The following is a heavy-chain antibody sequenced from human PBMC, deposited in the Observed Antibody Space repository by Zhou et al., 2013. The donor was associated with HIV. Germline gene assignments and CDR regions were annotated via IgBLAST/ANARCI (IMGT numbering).Heavy chain of an antibody. CDR2: IIPIFGTA. D-gene: IGHD3-3*01. Sequence: QVQLVQSGAEVKKPGSSVKVSCKASGGTFSSYAISWVRQAPGQGLEWMGGIIPIFGTANYAQKFQGRVTITTDESTSTAYMELSSLRSEDTAVYYCAKTFTIFGVGEYNWFDPWGQGTLVTVSS. CDR1: GGTFSSYA. CDR3: AKTFTIFGVGEYNWFDP. V-gene: IGHV1-69*05. J-gene: IGHJ5*02.